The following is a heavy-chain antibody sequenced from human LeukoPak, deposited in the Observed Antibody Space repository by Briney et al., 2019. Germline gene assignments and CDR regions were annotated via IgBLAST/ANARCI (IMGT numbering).Heavy chain of an antibody. D-gene: IGHD4-23*01. J-gene: IGHJ6*03. CDR2: INSSGDNT. V-gene: IGHV1-46*01. CDR1: GYTFTSYG. CDR3: ARAAVVTRRYYYYYMDV. Sequence: ASVKVSCKASGYTFTSYGISWVRQAPGQGLEWIGIINSSGDNTWYAQKFQGRVTMTRDMATSTDYLELSRLRSDDTAVYYCARAAVVTRRYYYYYMDVWGKGTTVTISS.